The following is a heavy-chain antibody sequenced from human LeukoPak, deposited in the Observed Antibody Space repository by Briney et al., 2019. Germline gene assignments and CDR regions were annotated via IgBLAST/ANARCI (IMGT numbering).Heavy chain of an antibody. V-gene: IGHV1-2*02. CDR1: GYTFTGYY. Sequence: GASVKVSCKASGYTFTGYYMHWVRQAPGQGLEWMGWINPDSGGTNYAQKFQGRVTMTRDTSISTAYMELRSLRSDDTAVYYCARALPGIAASGSWFDPWGQGTLVTVSS. D-gene: IGHD6-25*01. CDR3: ARALPGIAASGSWFDP. CDR2: INPDSGGT. J-gene: IGHJ5*02.